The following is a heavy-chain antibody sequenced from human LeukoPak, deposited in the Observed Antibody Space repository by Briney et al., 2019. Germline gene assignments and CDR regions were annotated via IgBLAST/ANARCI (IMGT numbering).Heavy chain of an antibody. D-gene: IGHD6-19*01. CDR2: IKQDGSEK. J-gene: IGHJ4*02. CDR1: GLPFSSHW. Sequence: GGSLRLSCAASGLPFSSHWLNWVRQAPGKGLEWVANIKQDGSEKYYVDSVRGRFTISRDNAKNSLYLQMDSLRAEDTAVYYCASGRGWVFDYWGQGTLVTVSS. CDR3: ASGRGWVFDY. V-gene: IGHV3-7*01.